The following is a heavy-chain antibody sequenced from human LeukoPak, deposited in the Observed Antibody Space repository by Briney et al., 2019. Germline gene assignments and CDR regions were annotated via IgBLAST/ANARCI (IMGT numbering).Heavy chain of an antibody. D-gene: IGHD1-26*01. V-gene: IGHV4-61*09. CDR3: ARAKWELLKYYFDY. CDR1: GGSISSGSYY. CDR2: IYTSGST. J-gene: IGHJ4*02. Sequence: SQTLSLTCTVSGGSISSGSYYWSWIRQPAGKGLEWIGHIYTSGSTNYNPSLKSRFTISVATYKNQFSLKLSSVTAADTAVYYCARAKWELLKYYFDYWGPGTLVTVSS.